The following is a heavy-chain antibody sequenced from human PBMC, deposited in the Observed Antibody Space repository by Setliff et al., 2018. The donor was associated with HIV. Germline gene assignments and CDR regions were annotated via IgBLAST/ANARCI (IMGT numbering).Heavy chain of an antibody. J-gene: IGHJ4*02. Sequence: SEPLSLTCTVSGGFISSYYWSWIRQPPGKGLEWIGYIHYSGSTSYNPSLKSRVTISVDTSKNQFSLKLNSVTAADTAVYYCARTYGSGSYYQGRYFDYWGQGTLVTVSS. D-gene: IGHD3-10*01. CDR3: ARTYGSGSYYQGRYFDY. V-gene: IGHV4-59*12. CDR2: IHYSGST. CDR1: GGFISSYY.